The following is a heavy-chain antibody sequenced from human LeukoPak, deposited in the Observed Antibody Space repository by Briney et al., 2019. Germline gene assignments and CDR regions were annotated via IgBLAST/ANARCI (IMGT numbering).Heavy chain of an antibody. J-gene: IGHJ4*02. V-gene: IGHV4-59*08. Sequence: PSETLSLTCTVSGGSISSYYWNWIRQPPGKGLEWLGYIYYSGSTNYNPSLKSRVTISVDTSKNQFSLNLTSVTAADTAVYYCARRFYYDGHHDSWGQGTLVTVSS. D-gene: IGHD3-22*01. CDR2: IYYSGST. CDR3: ARRFYYDGHHDS. CDR1: GGSISSYY.